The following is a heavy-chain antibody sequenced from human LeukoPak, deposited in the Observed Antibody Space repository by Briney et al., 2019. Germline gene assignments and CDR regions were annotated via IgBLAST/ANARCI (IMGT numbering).Heavy chain of an antibody. CDR1: GYTLTELS. D-gene: IGHD3-22*01. CDR3: ARSEKLYYYDSSGYV. Sequence: ASVKVSCKVSGYTLTELSMHWVRQAPGQGLEWMGWVNPNSGGTNYAQKFQGRVTMTRDTSISTAYMELSRLRSDDTAVYYCARSEKLYYYDSSGYVWGQGTLVTVSS. CDR2: VNPNSGGT. J-gene: IGHJ4*02. V-gene: IGHV1-2*02.